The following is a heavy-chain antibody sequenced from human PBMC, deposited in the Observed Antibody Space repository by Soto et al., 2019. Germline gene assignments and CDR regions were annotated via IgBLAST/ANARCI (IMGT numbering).Heavy chain of an antibody. CDR3: ARALYGDYTVFDY. D-gene: IGHD4-17*01. V-gene: IGHV3-7*01. CDR1: GFTFSSDW. CDR2: IKQDGSEK. Sequence: GGSLRLSCAASGFTFSSDWLSWVRQAPGEGLEWVANIKQDGSEKYYVDSVKGRFTISRDNAKSSLYLQMNSLRAEDTAVYYCARALYGDYTVFDYWGQGTLVTVSS. J-gene: IGHJ4*02.